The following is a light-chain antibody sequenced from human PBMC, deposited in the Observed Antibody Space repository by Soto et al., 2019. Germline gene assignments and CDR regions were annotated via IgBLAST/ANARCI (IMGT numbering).Light chain of an antibody. V-gene: IGKV1-9*01. CDR3: QQYKSYSPRT. CDR2: AAC. CDR1: QVISTS. Sequence: IRVNKSPSFVSPSIGESVTITCRASQVISTSLALYQVKPGKGHKLRIYAACTLESGVPLRFRFSGFGTEITLTISSLQPDDFATCHCQQYKSYSPRTFGQGTKVDIK. J-gene: IGKJ1*01.